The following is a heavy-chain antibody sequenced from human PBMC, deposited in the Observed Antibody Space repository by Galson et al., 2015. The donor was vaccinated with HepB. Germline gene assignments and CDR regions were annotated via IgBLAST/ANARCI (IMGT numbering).Heavy chain of an antibody. D-gene: IGHD6-13*01. J-gene: IGHJ4*02. Sequence: SLRLSCAASGFTFSSYAMSWVRQAPGKGLEWVSAISGSGGSTYYADSVKGRFTISRDNSKNTLYLQMNSLRAEDTAVYYCAKDGGYSSTLKPFDYWGQGTLVTVSS. CDR1: GFTFSSYA. CDR2: ISGSGGST. V-gene: IGHV3-23*01. CDR3: AKDGGYSSTLKPFDY.